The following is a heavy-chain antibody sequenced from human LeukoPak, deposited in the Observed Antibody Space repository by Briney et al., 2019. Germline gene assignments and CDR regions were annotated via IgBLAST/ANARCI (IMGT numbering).Heavy chain of an antibody. V-gene: IGHV4-59*01. J-gene: IGHJ4*02. D-gene: IGHD4-17*01. CDR1: GGSISSYY. CDR3: ARGGTVTPLYYFDY. Sequence: SETLSLTCTVSGGSISSYYWSWIRQPPGKGLEWIGYIYYSGSTNYNPSLKSRVTISVDTSKNQFSLKLSSVTAADTAVYYCARGGTVTPLYYFDYWGQGTLVTVSS. CDR2: IYYSGST.